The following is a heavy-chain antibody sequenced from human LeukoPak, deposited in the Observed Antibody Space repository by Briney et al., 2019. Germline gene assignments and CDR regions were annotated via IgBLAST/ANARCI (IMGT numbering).Heavy chain of an antibody. CDR2: ISAYNGNT. CDR1: GSPFTCYG. Sequence: ASGKVPCKGSGSPFTCYGIGWVRQPHAQGLGWMGWISAYNGNTNYAQKLQGRVTMTTDTSTSTAYMELRSLRSDDTAVYYCARDRMDVWGQGTTVTVSS. CDR3: ARDRMDV. V-gene: IGHV1-18*01. J-gene: IGHJ6*02.